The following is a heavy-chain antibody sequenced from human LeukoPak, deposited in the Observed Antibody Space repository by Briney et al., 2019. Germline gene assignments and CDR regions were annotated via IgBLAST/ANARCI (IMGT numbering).Heavy chain of an antibody. CDR3: AKDLAAYSNDRDFGMDV. V-gene: IGHV3-30*18. J-gene: IGHJ6*02. D-gene: IGHD4-11*01. CDR1: AFSLNAYN. Sequence: PGGSLRLSCAASAFSLNAYNMNWVRQAPGKGLEWVAVISYDGRNKFYADSVKGRFTISRDNSKNTLYLQMNSLGAEDTALYHCAKDLAAYSNDRDFGMDVWGQGTTVTVSS. CDR2: ISYDGRNK.